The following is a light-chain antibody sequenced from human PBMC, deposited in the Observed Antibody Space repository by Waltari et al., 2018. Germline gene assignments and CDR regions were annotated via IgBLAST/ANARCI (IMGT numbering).Light chain of an antibody. CDR1: DGGRKG. CDR2: GDT. CDR3: QVWYIGSDHPYV. V-gene: IGLV3-21*02. J-gene: IGLJ1*01. Sequence: SYVLTQPTSVSVAPGETASISCGGIDGGRKGVYWSRQEPGQAPVLVVAGDTDRPSGIPERFSGSNSGNAATLTISRVEAGDEADYYCQVWYIGSDHPYVFGTGTKVTVL.